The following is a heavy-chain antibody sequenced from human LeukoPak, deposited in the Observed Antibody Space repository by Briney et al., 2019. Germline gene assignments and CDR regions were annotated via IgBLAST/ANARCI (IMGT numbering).Heavy chain of an antibody. CDR2: IIPISGTA. V-gene: IGHV1-69*05. Sequence: KVSCKASGGTFSSYAISWVRQAPGQGLEWMGRIIPISGTANYAQKFQGRVTISTDESTSTAYMELSSLRSEDTAVYYCARDPERRDGYNYPIDAFDIWGQGTMVTVSS. CDR3: ARDPERRDGYNYPIDAFDI. D-gene: IGHD5-24*01. J-gene: IGHJ3*02. CDR1: GGTFSSYA.